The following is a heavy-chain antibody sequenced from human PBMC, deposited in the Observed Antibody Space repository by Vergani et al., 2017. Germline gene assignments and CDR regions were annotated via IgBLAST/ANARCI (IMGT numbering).Heavy chain of an antibody. D-gene: IGHD4-17*01. J-gene: IGHJ4*02. CDR2: MNPNSGNT. V-gene: IGHV1-8*01. CDR1: GYTFTSYD. Sequence: QVQLVQSGAEVKKPGASVKVSCKASGYTFTSYDINWVRQATGQGLEWMGWMNPNSGNTGYAQKFQGRVTMTRNTSISTAYMELSSLRSEDTAVYYCARDAPPYGDPLFDYWGQGTLVTVSS. CDR3: ARDAPPYGDPLFDY.